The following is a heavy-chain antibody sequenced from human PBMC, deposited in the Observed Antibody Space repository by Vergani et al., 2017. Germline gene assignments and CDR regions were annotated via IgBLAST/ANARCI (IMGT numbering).Heavy chain of an antibody. CDR1: GFSFGDYA. V-gene: IGHV3-49*04. CDR3: TNCGSYDYYYYYGMDV. D-gene: IGHD1-26*01. Sequence: EVQLVESGGGLVPPGRSLRLSCAASGFSFGDYAMTWVRQAPGRGLEWVAFIRNKAYGGTTEYAASVKGRFTISRDDSKNTLYLQMNSLKTEDTAVYYCTNCGSYDYYYYYGMDVWGQGTTVTVSS. J-gene: IGHJ6*02. CDR2: IRNKAYGGTT.